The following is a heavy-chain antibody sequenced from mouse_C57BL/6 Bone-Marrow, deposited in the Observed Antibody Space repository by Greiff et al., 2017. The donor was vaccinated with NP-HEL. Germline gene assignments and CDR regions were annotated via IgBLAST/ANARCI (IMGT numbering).Heavy chain of an antibody. Sequence: EVQVVESGGGLVKPGGSLKLSCAASGFTFSDYGMHWVRQAPEKGLEWVAYISSGSSTIYSADTVKGRFTISRDNAKNTLFLQMTSLRSEDTAMYYCARRYRGLYYYAMDYWGQGTSVTVSS. V-gene: IGHV5-17*01. CDR2: ISSGSSTI. CDR3: ARRYRGLYYYAMDY. CDR1: GFTFSDYG. D-gene: IGHD2-12*01. J-gene: IGHJ4*01.